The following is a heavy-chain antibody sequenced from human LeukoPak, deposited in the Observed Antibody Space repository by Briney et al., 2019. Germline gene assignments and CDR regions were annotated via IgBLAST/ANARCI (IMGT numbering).Heavy chain of an antibody. V-gene: IGHV1-69*13. CDR3: AREGYSSGYYIPSFDY. Sequence: ASVKVSCTASGGTFSSYAISWVRQAPGQGLEWMGGIIPIFGTANYAQKFQGRVTITADESTSTAYMELSSLRSEDTAVYYCAREGYSSGYYIPSFDYWGQGTLVTVSS. CDR2: IIPIFGTA. D-gene: IGHD3-22*01. J-gene: IGHJ4*02. CDR1: GGTFSSYA.